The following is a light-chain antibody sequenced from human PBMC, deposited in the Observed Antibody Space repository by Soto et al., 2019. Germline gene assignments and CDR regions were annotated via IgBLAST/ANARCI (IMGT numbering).Light chain of an antibody. J-gene: IGKJ2*01. CDR1: QSVGSY. V-gene: IGKV3-11*01. CDR2: DAS. CDR3: HQRSNWPRT. Sequence: EIVLTQSPATLSLSPGQRATLSCRASQSVGSYLAWYQQKPGQAPRLLIYDASNRATGIPDRFSGSGSGTDCTLTISSLEPEDFAVYYCHQRSNWPRTFGQGTKLEIK.